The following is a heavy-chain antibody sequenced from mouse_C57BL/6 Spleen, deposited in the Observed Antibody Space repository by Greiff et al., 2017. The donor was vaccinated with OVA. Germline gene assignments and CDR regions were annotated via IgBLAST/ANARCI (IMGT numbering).Heavy chain of an antibody. D-gene: IGHD2-3*01. CDR1: GFTFSDYY. J-gene: IGHJ2*01. V-gene: IGHV5-16*01. Sequence: EVQLVESEGGLVQPGSSMKLSCTASGFTFSDYYMAWVRQVPEKGLEWVANINYDGSSTYYLDSLKSRFIISRDNAKNILYLQMSSLKSEDTATYYCARDGGYDGYPFFDYWGQGTTLTVSS. CDR2: INYDGSST. CDR3: ARDGGYDGYPFFDY.